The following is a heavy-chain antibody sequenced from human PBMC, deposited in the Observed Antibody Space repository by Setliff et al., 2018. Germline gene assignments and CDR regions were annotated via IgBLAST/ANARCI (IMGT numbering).Heavy chain of an antibody. Sequence: SETLSLTCTVSGGSLRGNAIFWAWIRQPPGKGLEWIGSIYNSGYTHYKPSLQSRATISVDTSKSQFSLNLSNVTAADTAVYYCASGLGFDYWGPGSLVTVSS. CDR3: ASGLGFDY. V-gene: IGHV4-39*07. CDR1: GGSLRGNAIF. J-gene: IGHJ4*01. D-gene: IGHD7-27*01. CDR2: IYNSGYT.